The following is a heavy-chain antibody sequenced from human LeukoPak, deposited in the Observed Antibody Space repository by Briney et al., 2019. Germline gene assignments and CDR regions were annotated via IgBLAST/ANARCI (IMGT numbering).Heavy chain of an antibody. Sequence: GGSLRLSCAASGFPFDDKAMHWVRQAPGKGLEWVAGISRNSDSTGYADSVKGRFTISRDNAKNSLYLQMNSLRAEDMALYYCVKDIGSGSYRCGGYFDYWGQGTLVTVSS. CDR1: GFPFDDKA. J-gene: IGHJ4*02. CDR3: VKDIGSGSYRCGGYFDY. V-gene: IGHV3-9*03. CDR2: ISRNSDST. D-gene: IGHD1-26*01.